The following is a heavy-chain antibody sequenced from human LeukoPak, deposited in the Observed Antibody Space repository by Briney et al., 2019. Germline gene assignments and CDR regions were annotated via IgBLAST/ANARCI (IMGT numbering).Heavy chain of an antibody. Sequence: GGSLRLSCAASGFNFNNFAMSWVRQAPGKGPEWLSAMTGPADTTYYAESVKGRFTISRDYPKSMVYLQMDSLRVEDTAIYYCAKGAEIDHWGQGTLVTVSS. CDR3: AKGAEIDH. CDR1: GFNFNNFA. V-gene: IGHV3-23*01. CDR2: MTGPADTT. J-gene: IGHJ4*02.